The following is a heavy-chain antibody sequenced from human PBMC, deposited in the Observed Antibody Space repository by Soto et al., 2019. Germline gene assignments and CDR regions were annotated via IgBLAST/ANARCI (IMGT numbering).Heavy chain of an antibody. CDR3: ARVGGSGKANYYYYGMDV. V-gene: IGHV6-1*01. D-gene: IGHD6-19*01. J-gene: IGHJ6*02. CDR2: TYYRSKWYN. Sequence: SQTLSLTCAISGDSVSSNSAAWNWIRQSPSRGLEWLGRTYYRSKWYNDYAVSVKSRITINPDTSKNQFSLQLNSVTPEDTAVYYCARVGGSGKANYYYYGMDVWGQGTTVTVS. CDR1: GDSVSSNSAA.